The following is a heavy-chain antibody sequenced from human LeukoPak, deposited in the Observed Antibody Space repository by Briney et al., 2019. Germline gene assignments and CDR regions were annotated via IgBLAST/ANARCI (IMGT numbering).Heavy chain of an antibody. CDR1: GFTFSSYA. Sequence: GGSLRLSCAASGFTFSSYAMSWVRQAPARGLEWVSSLRGDGETFYADSVKGRFTLSRDESRNTVYLQMNNLRVEDTAEYFCASGMYSSSSEEDYYYYMDVWGKGTTVTVSS. CDR2: LRGDGET. D-gene: IGHD6-6*01. V-gene: IGHV3-23*01. J-gene: IGHJ6*03. CDR3: ASGMYSSSSEEDYYYYMDV.